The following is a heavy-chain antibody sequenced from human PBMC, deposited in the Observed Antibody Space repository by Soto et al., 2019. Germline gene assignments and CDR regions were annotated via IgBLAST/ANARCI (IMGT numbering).Heavy chain of an antibody. V-gene: IGHV3-9*01. CDR3: ATSHVGMVIWPTWFFDL. D-gene: IGHD1-26*01. Sequence: ELQLVQSGGALVQPGQSLRLSCTASGFAFDDYSMHWVRQVPGKGLEWVAGISSNSYTIRYADSVQGRFTISRDSAKSSLYLQMDSLPPDDTALYFCATSHVGMVIWPTWFFDLWGRGTLVTVS. CDR2: ISSNSYTI. J-gene: IGHJ2*01. CDR1: GFAFDDYS.